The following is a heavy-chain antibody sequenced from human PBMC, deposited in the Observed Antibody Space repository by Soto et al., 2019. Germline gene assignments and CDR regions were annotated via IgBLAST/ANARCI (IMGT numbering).Heavy chain of an antibody. D-gene: IGHD3-16*01. CDR2: IYHSGST. J-gene: IGHJ4*02. Sequence: PSETLSLTCAVSGGSISSGGYSWSWIRQPPGKGLEWIGYIYHSGSTYYNPSLKSRVTISVDTSKNQFSLKLSSVTAADTAVYYCAREWGYYSDFWGQGTLVTVSS. V-gene: IGHV4-30-2*01. CDR1: GGSISSGGYS. CDR3: AREWGYYSDF.